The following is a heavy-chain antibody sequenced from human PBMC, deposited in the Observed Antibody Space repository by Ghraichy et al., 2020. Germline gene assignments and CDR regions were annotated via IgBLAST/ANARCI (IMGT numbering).Heavy chain of an antibody. Sequence: SETLSLTCTVSGGSISKYYWSWIRQPPGKGLEWIGCIYYSGITNYNPSLKSRVSISVDTSKSHFSLNLTSVTAADTAVYYCARHKGLDLWGQGALVTVSS. CDR3: ARHKGLDL. CDR1: GGSISKYY. D-gene: IGHD2-21*01. J-gene: IGHJ5*02. V-gene: IGHV4-59*01. CDR2: IYYSGIT.